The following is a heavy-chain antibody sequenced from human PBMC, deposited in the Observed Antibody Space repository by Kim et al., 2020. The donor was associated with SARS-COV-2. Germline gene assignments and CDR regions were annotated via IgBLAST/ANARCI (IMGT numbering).Heavy chain of an antibody. D-gene: IGHD5-12*01. CDR2: ISGSGGST. V-gene: IGHV3-23*01. Sequence: GGSLRLSCAASGFTFSSYAMSWVRQAPGKGLEWVSAISGSGGSTYYADSVKGRFTISRDNSKNTLYLQMNSLRAEDTAVYYCAPARRDGYNLGAFDIWGQGTMVTVSS. CDR1: GFTFSSYA. J-gene: IGHJ3*02. CDR3: APARRDGYNLGAFDI.